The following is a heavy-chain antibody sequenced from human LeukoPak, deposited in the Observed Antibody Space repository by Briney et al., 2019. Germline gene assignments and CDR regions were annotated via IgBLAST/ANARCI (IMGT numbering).Heavy chain of an antibody. CDR1: GFTFSSYW. D-gene: IGHD5-18*01. Sequence: GGSLRLSCAASGFTFSSYWMSWVRQAPGKGLEWVANIKQDGSEKYYVDSMKGRFTISRDNAKNSLYLQMNSLRAEDTAVYYCARDKGYSYGRSLDYWGQGTLVTVSS. J-gene: IGHJ4*02. V-gene: IGHV3-7*01. CDR3: ARDKGYSYGRSLDY. CDR2: IKQDGSEK.